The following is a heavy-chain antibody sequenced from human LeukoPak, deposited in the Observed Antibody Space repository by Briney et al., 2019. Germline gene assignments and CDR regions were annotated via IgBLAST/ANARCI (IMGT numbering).Heavy chain of an antibody. CDR3: AKDWDYYDSSGYYYEPSLCAFDI. CDR2: ISYDGSNK. Sequence: LAGGSLRLSCAASGFTFSSYAMHWVCQAPGKGLEWVAVISYDGSNKYYADSVKGRFTISRDNSKNTLYLQMNSLRAEDTAVYYCAKDWDYYDSSGYYYEPSLCAFDIWGQGTMVTVSS. D-gene: IGHD3-22*01. CDR1: GFTFSSYA. V-gene: IGHV3-30-3*01. J-gene: IGHJ3*02.